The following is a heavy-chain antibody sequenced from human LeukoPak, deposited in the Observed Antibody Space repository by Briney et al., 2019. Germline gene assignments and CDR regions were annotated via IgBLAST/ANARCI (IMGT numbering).Heavy chain of an antibody. CDR1: GYSFTDYY. CDR3: ARDTCDGGDCFNWFDP. D-gene: IGHD2-21*02. CDR2: INPKGGGI. Sequence: GASVKVSCKASGYSFTDYYIHWARQAPGQGLERMGWINPKGGGINYAPEFQGRVTMTRDTSITTAYMELSSLRSDDTAMYYCARDTCDGGDCFNWFDPWGQGTLVTVSS. J-gene: IGHJ5*02. V-gene: IGHV1-2*02.